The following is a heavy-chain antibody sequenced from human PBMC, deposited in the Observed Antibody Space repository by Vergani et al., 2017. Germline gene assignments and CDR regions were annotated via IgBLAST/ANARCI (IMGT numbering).Heavy chain of an antibody. J-gene: IGHJ4*02. CDR1: GYTFTGYY. CDR2: INPNSGGT. Sequence: QVQLVQSGAEVKKPGASVKVSCKASGYTFTGYYMHWVRQAPGQGLEWMGWINPNSGGTNYAQKFQGRVTMTRDTSISTAYMELSRLRSDDTAVYSCARGGRVGAKNKIYYFDCWGQGTLVTVSS. CDR3: ARGGRVGAKNKIYYFDC. D-gene: IGHD1-26*01. V-gene: IGHV1-2*02.